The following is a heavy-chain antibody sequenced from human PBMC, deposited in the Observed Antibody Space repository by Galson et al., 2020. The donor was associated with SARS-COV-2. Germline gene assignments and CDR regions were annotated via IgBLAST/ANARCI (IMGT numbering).Heavy chain of an antibody. Sequence: ASETLSLTCAVYGGSFSNYYWSWIRQPPGKGLEWIGYIYYSGSTNYNPSLKSRVTISIDTSKNQFSLKLSSVTAADTAVYYCAREGRGAAAGMDVWGQGTTVTVSS. CDR3: AREGRGAAAGMDV. J-gene: IGHJ6*02. D-gene: IGHD6-25*01. V-gene: IGHV4-59*01. CDR1: GGSFSNYY. CDR2: IYYSGST.